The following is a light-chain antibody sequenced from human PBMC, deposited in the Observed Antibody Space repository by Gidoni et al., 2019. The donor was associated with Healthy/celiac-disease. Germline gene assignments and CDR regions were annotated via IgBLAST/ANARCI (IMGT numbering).Light chain of an antibody. CDR1: QSISSW. V-gene: IGKV1-5*01. CDR2: DAS. J-gene: IGKJ1*01. CDR3: QQYNSYSRT. Sequence: DIQMTQSPSTLSASVGDRVPIPCRASQSISSWLAWYQQKPGKAPKLLIYDASSLESGVPSRFSGSGSGTEFTLTISSLQPDDFATYYCQQYNSYSRTFGQGTKVEIK.